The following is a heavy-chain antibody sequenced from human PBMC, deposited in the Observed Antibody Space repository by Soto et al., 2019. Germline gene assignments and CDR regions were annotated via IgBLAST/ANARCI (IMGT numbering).Heavy chain of an antibody. Sequence: EVQLVDSGGGLVKPGGSLRLSCAASGFPFISYSLNWVRQAPGKGLEWVSSFSSTSGYIYYADSVKGRFTISRDNADNSVFLQMTSLRAEDTAVYYCARGPLIVATALDFESWGQGTLVSVSS. V-gene: IGHV3-21*01. J-gene: IGHJ4*02. CDR3: ARGPLIVATALDFES. CDR1: GFPFISYS. CDR2: FSSTSGYI. D-gene: IGHD5-12*01.